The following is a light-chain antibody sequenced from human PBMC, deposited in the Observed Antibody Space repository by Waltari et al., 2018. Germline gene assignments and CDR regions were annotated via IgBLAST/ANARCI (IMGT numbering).Light chain of an antibody. J-gene: IGKJ3*01. CDR2: AAS. CDR1: QGISSY. CDR3: QQYYSYPFT. Sequence: AMRMTQSPSSFSASTGDRVTITCRASQGISSYLAWYQQKPGKAPKLLIYAASTLQSGVPSRFIGSGSGTDFTLTISWLQSEDFATYYCQQYYSYPFTFGPGTKVDIK. V-gene: IGKV1-8*01.